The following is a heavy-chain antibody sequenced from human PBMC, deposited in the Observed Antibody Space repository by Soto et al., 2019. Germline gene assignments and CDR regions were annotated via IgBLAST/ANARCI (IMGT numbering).Heavy chain of an antibody. CDR3: ASMGIVGATGGFDY. D-gene: IGHD1-26*01. Sequence: QVQLVESGGGVVQPGRSLRLSCAASGFTFSSYGMHWVRQAPGKGLEWVAVIWYDGSNKYYADSVKGRFTISRDNSKNTLDLQMNSLRAEDTAVYYCASMGIVGATGGFDYWGQGTLVTVSS. CDR1: GFTFSSYG. J-gene: IGHJ4*02. V-gene: IGHV3-33*01. CDR2: IWYDGSNK.